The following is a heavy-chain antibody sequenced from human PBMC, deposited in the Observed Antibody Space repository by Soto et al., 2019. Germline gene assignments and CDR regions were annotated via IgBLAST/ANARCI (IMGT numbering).Heavy chain of an antibody. CDR1: SGSISSINW. CDR3: ARASSRWSFDL. CDR2: IYHTGTS. J-gene: IGHJ2*01. D-gene: IGHD3-3*01. Sequence: QAQLQESGPGLVKPSGTLSLTCTVSSGSISSINWWSWIRQPPGKGLEWIGEIYHTGTSNYNPSLRSRATMSVDKSRNQMSLTLTSVTAADTAVYFCARASSRWSFDLWGRGTLVAVSS. V-gene: IGHV4-4*02.